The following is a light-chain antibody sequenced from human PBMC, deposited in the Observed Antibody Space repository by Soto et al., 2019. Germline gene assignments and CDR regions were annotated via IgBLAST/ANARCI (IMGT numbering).Light chain of an antibody. J-gene: IGKJ3*01. CDR1: QSVLYSSNNKNY. CDR2: WAS. Sequence: DIVMTQSPDSLAVSLGERATINCKSSQSVLYSSNNKNYLAWYQQKPGQPPKLLIYWASTRESGVPDRFSGSGSGTDFTLTISSLQAEDVAVYYCQQYYSTPPCGFGPGTKVDIK. CDR3: QQYYSTPPCG. V-gene: IGKV4-1*01.